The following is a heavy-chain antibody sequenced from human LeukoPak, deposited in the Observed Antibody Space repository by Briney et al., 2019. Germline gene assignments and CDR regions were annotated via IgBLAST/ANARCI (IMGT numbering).Heavy chain of an antibody. J-gene: IGHJ4*02. V-gene: IGHV3-30*18. Sequence: GGSLRLSCAASGFTFSSYGMHWVRQAPGKGLEWVAVISYDGSNKYYADSVKGRSTISRDNSKNTLYLQMNSLRAEDTAVYYCAKDNSGSYSYYFDYWGQGTLVTVSS. D-gene: IGHD1-26*01. CDR3: AKDNSGSYSYYFDY. CDR1: GFTFSSYG. CDR2: ISYDGSNK.